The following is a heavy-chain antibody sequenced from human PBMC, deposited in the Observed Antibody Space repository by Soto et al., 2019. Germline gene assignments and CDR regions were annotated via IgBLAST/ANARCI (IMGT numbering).Heavy chain of an antibody. CDR3: AKDSISFNGIYDALDI. J-gene: IGHJ3*02. CDR2: LGGGDDI. D-gene: IGHD3-3*02. CDR1: GFTFRNYA. Sequence: GGSLRLSCEASGFTFRNYAMSWFRQAPGEGPEWVSTLGGGDDIFYADSVKGRFTVSRDNSKNTMYLQMDNLRVEDTAIYFCAKDSISFNGIYDALDIWGQGTVVTGS. V-gene: IGHV3-23*01.